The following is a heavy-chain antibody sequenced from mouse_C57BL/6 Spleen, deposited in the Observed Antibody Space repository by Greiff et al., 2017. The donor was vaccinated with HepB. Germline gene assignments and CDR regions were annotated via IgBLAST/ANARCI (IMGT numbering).Heavy chain of an antibody. CDR2: IDPSDSYT. J-gene: IGHJ4*01. Sequence: VQLQQPGAELVKPGASVKLSCKASGYTFTSYWMQWVKQRPGQGLEWIGEIDPSDSYTNYNQKFKGKATLTVDTSSSTAYMQLSSLTSEDAAVYYCARGVVARDYAMDYWGQGTSVTVSS. CDR3: ARGVVARDYAMDY. D-gene: IGHD1-1*01. CDR1: GYTFTSYW. V-gene: IGHV1-50*01.